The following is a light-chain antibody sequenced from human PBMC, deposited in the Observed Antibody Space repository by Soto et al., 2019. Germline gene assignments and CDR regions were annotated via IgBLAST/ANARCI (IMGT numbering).Light chain of an antibody. CDR2: GAS. CDR3: QQYITYST. Sequence: DIQMTQSPSTLSSSVGETVTITCRASQSISTSLAWYQQKPGKAPNLLISGASTLEEGVPSRFRGSGSGTEFTLTITSLQTDDFATYYCQQYITYSTFGQGTRVEIE. CDR1: QSISTS. J-gene: IGKJ1*01. V-gene: IGKV1-5*01.